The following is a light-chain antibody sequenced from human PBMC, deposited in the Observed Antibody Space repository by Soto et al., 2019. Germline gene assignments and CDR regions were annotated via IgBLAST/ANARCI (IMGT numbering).Light chain of an antibody. Sequence: EIVLTQSPGTLSLSPGERATVSCRASQSVSGSYLAWYQQKPGQPPRLLIYGAFNRAGGIPDRFSGSESGTDFTLTISRLEPEDFAVYYCQQYSTSPRTFGQGTKVEIK. J-gene: IGKJ1*01. CDR2: GAF. CDR1: QSVSGSY. V-gene: IGKV3-20*01. CDR3: QQYSTSPRT.